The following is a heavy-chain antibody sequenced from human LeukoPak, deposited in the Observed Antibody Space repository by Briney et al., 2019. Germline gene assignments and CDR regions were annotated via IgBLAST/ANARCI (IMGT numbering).Heavy chain of an antibody. CDR2: ISNDGSRT. CDR3: TREGPPDAFDI. V-gene: IGHV3-74*01. CDR1: GFTFSGYW. Sequence: PGGSLRLSCAASGFTFSGYWMHWVRQAPGKGLVWVSRISNDGSRTSYADSVKGRFTISRDNAKNTLFLQMNSLRAEDTAVYYCTREGPPDAFDIWGQGTMVTVSS. J-gene: IGHJ3*02.